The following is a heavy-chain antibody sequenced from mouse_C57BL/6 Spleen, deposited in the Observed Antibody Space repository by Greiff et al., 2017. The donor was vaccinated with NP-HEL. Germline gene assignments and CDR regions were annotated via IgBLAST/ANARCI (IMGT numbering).Heavy chain of an antibody. D-gene: IGHD2-10*02. CDR2: IDPSDSYT. CDR1: GYTFTSYW. Sequence: QVQLQQPGAELVRPGTSVKLSCKASGYTFTSYWMHWVKQRPGQGLEWIGVIDPSDSYTNYNQKFKGKATLTVDTSSSTAYMQLSSLTSEDSAVYCCARGDYMAYGDYWGQGTSVTVSS. CDR3: ARGDYMAYGDY. J-gene: IGHJ4*01. V-gene: IGHV1-59*01.